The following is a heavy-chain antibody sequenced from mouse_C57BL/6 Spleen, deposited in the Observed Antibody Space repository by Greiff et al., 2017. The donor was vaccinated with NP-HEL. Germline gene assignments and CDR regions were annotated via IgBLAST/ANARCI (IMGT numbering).Heavy chain of an antibody. CDR3: AREEYYGSSQDV. CDR2: IDPSDSET. Sequence: VQLQQPGAELVRPGSSVKLSCKASGYTFTSYWMHWVKQRPIQGLEWIGNIDPSDSETHYNQKFKDKATLTVDKSSSTAYMQLSSLTSEDSAVYYCAREEYYGSSQDVWGTGTTVTVSS. V-gene: IGHV1-52*01. J-gene: IGHJ1*03. D-gene: IGHD1-1*01. CDR1: GYTFTSYW.